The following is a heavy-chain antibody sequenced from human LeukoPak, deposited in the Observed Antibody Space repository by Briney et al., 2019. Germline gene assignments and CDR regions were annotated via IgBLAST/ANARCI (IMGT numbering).Heavy chain of an antibody. J-gene: IGHJ6*03. Sequence: SVKVSCKASGGTFSSYAISWVRQAPGQGLEWVGGIIPIFGTANYAQKFQGRVTITTDESTSTAYMELSSLRSEDTAVYYCARSHPSGVVSVYYYYYYMDVWGKGTTVTVSS. CDR1: GGTFSSYA. CDR2: IIPIFGTA. CDR3: ARSHPSGVVSVYYYYYYMDV. V-gene: IGHV1-69*05. D-gene: IGHD3-22*01.